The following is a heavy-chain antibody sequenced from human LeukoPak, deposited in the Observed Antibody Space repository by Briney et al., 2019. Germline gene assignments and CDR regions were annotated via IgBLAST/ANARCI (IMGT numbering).Heavy chain of an antibody. Sequence: SETMSLASTVYAGSISSYYWSWNRQPPGKVLEWNGYILYSGNTNYNPTLKSRVTIPVDTSKNQFSLKLSSVTAADTAVYYCAGTIYYYYGMDVWGQGTTVTVAS. CDR1: AGSISSYY. J-gene: IGHJ6*02. D-gene: IGHD2-2*01. CDR3: AGTIYYYYGMDV. CDR2: ILYSGNT. V-gene: IGHV4-59*01.